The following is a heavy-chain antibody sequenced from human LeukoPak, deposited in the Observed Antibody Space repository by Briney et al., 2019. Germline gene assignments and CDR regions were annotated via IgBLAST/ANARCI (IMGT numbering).Heavy chain of an antibody. CDR1: GGTFSSYA. D-gene: IGHD2-21*02. J-gene: IGHJ4*02. CDR3: ARLVVATATTDY. CDR2: IIPIFGTA. Sequence: SVKVSCKASGGTFSSYAISWVRQAPGQGLEWMGGIIPIFGTANYAQKFQGRVTITADESTSTAYMELSSLRSEDTAVYYCARLVVATATTDYWGEGTLVTVSS. V-gene: IGHV1-69*13.